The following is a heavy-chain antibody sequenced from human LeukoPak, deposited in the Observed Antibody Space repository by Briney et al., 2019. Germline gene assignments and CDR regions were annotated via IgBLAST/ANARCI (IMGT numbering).Heavy chain of an antibody. CDR3: AKRSGYTTGWFFDF. CDR1: GFSFSSYA. V-gene: IGHV3-23*01. D-gene: IGHD6-19*01. CDR2: ISGSGDNT. Sequence: GGSLRLSCADSGFSFSSYAMSSVRQAPGKGLEWVSSISGSGDNTYYAESVKGRFTISRDNSKNTLFLQMNSLRAEDTAVFYCAKRSGYTTGWFFDFWGQGTLVTVSS. J-gene: IGHJ4*02.